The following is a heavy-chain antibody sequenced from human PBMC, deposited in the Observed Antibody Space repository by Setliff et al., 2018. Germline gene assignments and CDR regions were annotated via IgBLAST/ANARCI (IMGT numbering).Heavy chain of an antibody. D-gene: IGHD3-3*01. J-gene: IGHJ4*02. Sequence: SGPTLVNPTQTLTLTCTFSGFSLTTNGVGVGWIRQPPGKALEWLALIYYDDDRRYNPSVKNRLTITKDTSKNQVVLTMTNVDPADTATYYCARGFWSGYFVLDFWGQGSLVTVS. V-gene: IGHV2-5*02. CDR2: IYYDDDR. CDR1: GFSLTTNGVG. CDR3: ARGFWSGYFVLDF.